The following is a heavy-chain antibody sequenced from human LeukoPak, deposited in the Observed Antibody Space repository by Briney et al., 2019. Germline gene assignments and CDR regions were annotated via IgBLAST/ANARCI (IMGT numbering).Heavy chain of an antibody. Sequence: AASVTVSFKVSGYTLTELSMHWVRQAPGKGREWMGGFDPEDGETIYAQKFQGRVTMTEDTSTDTAYMELSSLRSEDTAVYYCATATSYSSSPYYMDVWGKGTTVTVSS. CDR2: FDPEDGET. CDR3: ATATSYSSSPYYMDV. D-gene: IGHD6-6*01. J-gene: IGHJ6*03. V-gene: IGHV1-24*01. CDR1: GYTLTELS.